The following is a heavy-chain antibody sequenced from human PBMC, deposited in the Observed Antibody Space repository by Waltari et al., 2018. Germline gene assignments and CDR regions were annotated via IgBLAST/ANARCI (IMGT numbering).Heavy chain of an antibody. Sequence: QVQLVQSGGEVKKPGASVKVSCKASGYTFTNYGFIWVRQAPGQGLEWMGWISAYNGNTDYAQKLQGRVTMTTETSTGTAYLELGSLTSDDTAVYYCARGPLGSKWYRSDYWGQGTLVTVSS. CDR1: GYTFTNYG. D-gene: IGHD6-13*01. V-gene: IGHV1-18*01. J-gene: IGHJ4*02. CDR3: ARGPLGSKWYRSDY. CDR2: ISAYNGNT.